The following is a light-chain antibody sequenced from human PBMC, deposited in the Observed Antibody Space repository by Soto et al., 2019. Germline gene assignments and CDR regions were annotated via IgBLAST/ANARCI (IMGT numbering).Light chain of an antibody. CDR1: QSVSNNY. CDR2: GAS. J-gene: IGKJ1*01. V-gene: IGKV3-20*01. Sequence: EVVLTQSPGTLSLSPRERATLSCRASQSVSNNYLAWYQHKPGQAPRLLIYGASNRAPGIPDRFSGSGSGPDFTLTISRLXPEXXXXXXXXXXXXXXXTFGQGTLVEVK. CDR3: XXXXXXXXT.